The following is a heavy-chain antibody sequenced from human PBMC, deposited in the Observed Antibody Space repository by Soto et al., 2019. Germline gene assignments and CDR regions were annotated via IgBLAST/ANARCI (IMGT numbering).Heavy chain of an antibody. V-gene: IGHV3-23*01. D-gene: IGHD3-10*01. Sequence: WGSLRLSCASSGFTFSSYAMSWVRQAPGKGLEWVSAISGSGGSTYYADSVKGRFTISRDNSKNTLYLQMNSLRAEDTAVYYCEKSEWIWFGELLYFGYWGQGTLVTVSS. CDR1: GFTFSSYA. J-gene: IGHJ4*02. CDR3: EKSEWIWFGELLYFGY. CDR2: ISGSGGST.